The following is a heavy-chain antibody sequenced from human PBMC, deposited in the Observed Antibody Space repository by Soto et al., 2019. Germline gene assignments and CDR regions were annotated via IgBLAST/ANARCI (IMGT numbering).Heavy chain of an antibody. D-gene: IGHD5-18*01. Sequence: PGGSLRLSCAASGFTFRGYGMHWVRQAPGRGLEWVALISYDGSIKYYADSVRGRFTISRDNSKNTLYLQMNSLRAEDTAVCYCANSEYSRYKNIDVWGQGTTVTVSS. CDR2: ISYDGSIK. CDR1: GFTFRGYG. V-gene: IGHV3-30*18. CDR3: ANSEYSRYKNIDV. J-gene: IGHJ6*02.